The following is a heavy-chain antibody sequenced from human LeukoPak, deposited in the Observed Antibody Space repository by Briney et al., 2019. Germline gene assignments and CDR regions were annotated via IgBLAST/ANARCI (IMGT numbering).Heavy chain of an antibody. J-gene: IGHJ4*02. CDR3: ATLGEYFDSSGYYYN. Sequence: SETLSLTCAVYGGSFSGYYWSWIRQPPGKGLEWIGEINHSGSTYYNPSLKSRVTISVDTSKNQFSLKLTSVTAADTAVCYCATLGEYFDSSGYYYNWGQGTLVTVSS. V-gene: IGHV4-34*01. CDR2: INHSGST. D-gene: IGHD3-22*01. CDR1: GGSFSGYY.